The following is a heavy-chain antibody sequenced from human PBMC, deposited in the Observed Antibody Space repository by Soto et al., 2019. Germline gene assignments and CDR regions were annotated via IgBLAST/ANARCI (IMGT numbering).Heavy chain of an antibody. D-gene: IGHD4-17*01. CDR3: AQGFDSGDFTPDY. CDR1: GFTFSSYW. CDR2: INSDGSST. J-gene: IGHJ4*02. V-gene: IGHV3-74*01. Sequence: HPGGSLRLACAASGFTFSSYWMHWVRQAPGKGLVWVSRINSDGSSTYYADSVKGRFTISRDNAKNTLYLQMNSLRGEDTAVYYYAQGFDSGDFTPDYWGQGA.